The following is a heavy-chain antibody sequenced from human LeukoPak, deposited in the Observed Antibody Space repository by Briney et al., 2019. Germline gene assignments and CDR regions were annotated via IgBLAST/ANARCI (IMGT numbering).Heavy chain of an antibody. CDR1: GFTFSNYW. Sequence: GGSLRLSCAASGFTFSNYWMNWVRQAPGKGLECLANIKQDGSETYYADSVKGRFTISRDNAKNSQYLQMNSLRAEDTAVYYCARETPRRGETRDGYRWGQGTLVTVSS. V-gene: IGHV3-7*01. CDR2: IKQDGSET. CDR3: ARETPRRGETRDGYR. D-gene: IGHD5-24*01. J-gene: IGHJ4*02.